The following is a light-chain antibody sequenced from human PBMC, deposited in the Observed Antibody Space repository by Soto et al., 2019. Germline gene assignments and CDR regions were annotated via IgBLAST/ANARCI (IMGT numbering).Light chain of an antibody. V-gene: IGKV1-12*01. J-gene: IGKJ4*01. CDR2: AAS. CDR3: QKANSFPLP. CDR1: QGISSW. Sequence: DIQMTQSPSSVSASVGDRVTITCRASQGISSWLAWYQQKPGKAPHLLIYAASSLQSGVSSRFSGTISGINFTITISSLQPDASAPYYCQKANSFPLPFGRGTQVELQ.